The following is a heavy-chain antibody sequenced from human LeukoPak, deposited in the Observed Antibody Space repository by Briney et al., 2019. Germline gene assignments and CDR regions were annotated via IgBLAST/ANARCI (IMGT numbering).Heavy chain of an antibody. D-gene: IGHD6-6*01. CDR1: GGSISSHY. J-gene: IGHJ6*03. V-gene: IGHV4-59*11. CDR3: ARSRGSSSYYYYYMDV. Sequence: SETLSLTCTVSGGSISSHYWSWIRQPPGKGLEWIGYIYYSGSTNYNPSLKSRVTISVDTSKSQFSLKLSSVTAADTAVYYCARSRGSSSYYYYYMDVWGKGTTVTVSS. CDR2: IYYSGST.